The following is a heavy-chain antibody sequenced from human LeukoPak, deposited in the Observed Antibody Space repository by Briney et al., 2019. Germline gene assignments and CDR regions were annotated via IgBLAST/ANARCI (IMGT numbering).Heavy chain of an antibody. J-gene: IGHJ6*04. V-gene: IGHV1-69*05. CDR2: IIPIFGTA. D-gene: IGHD3-10*01. CDR1: GGTFSSYA. CDR3: ARVPRRLWFGDLGPQRTTDPMDV. Sequence: SVKVSCKASGGTFSSYAISWVRQAPGQGLEWMGGIIPIFGTANYAQKFQGRVTITTDESTSTAYMELSSLRSEDTAVYYCARVPRRLWFGDLGPQRTTDPMDVWGKGTTVTVSP.